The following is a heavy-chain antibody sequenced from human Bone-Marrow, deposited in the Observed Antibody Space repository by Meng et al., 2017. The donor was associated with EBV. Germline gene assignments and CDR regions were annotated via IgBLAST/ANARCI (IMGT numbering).Heavy chain of an antibody. V-gene: IGHV4-61*01. J-gene: IGHJ4*02. CDR2: IYDGGTT. D-gene: IGHD3-10*01. Sequence: QVELQEHGPGLVNPSAAPSLTCPVAGSSVSGGTYHWSWIRQPPGKELEWIGYIYDGGTTIYNPSLKSRVTILVDASKNQFSLKLSSVTTADTAVYYCAKSRSSTPGVVDYWGQGTLVTVSS. CDR1: GSSVSGGTYH. CDR3: AKSRSSTPGVVDY.